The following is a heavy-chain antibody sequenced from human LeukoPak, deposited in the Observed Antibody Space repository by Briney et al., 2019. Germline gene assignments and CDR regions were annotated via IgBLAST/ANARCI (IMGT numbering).Heavy chain of an antibody. CDR1: GFTFSSCG. V-gene: IGHV3-30*18. J-gene: IGHJ3*02. Sequence: GRSLRLSCVASGFTFSSCGMHWVRQAPGKGLEWVAVVSYDGSNKYYADSVKGRFTISRDNSKNTLYLQMNSLRAEDTAVYYCAKEGRERGYYAPNWAFDIWGQGTMVTVSS. D-gene: IGHD3-10*01. CDR2: VSYDGSNK. CDR3: AKEGRERGYYAPNWAFDI.